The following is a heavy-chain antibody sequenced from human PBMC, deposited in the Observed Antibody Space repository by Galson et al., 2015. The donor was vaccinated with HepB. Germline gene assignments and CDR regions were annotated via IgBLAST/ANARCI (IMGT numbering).Heavy chain of an antibody. CDR1: GDSVSTNSVA. Sequence: CAISGDSVSTNSVAWNWIRQSPSRGLEWLGRTYYRSKRYNDYAVSVKGRITLNPDTSKNQFSLQLNSVTPEDTAVYYCARDKAYSGNYYGIDSWGQGTLVTVSS. CDR3: ARDKAYSGNYYGIDS. CDR2: TYYRSKRYN. D-gene: IGHD1-26*01. V-gene: IGHV6-1*01. J-gene: IGHJ4*02.